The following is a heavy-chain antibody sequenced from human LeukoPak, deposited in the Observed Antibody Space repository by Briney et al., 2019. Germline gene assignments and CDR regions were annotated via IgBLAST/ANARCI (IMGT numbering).Heavy chain of an antibody. V-gene: IGHV1-69*13. D-gene: IGHD3-22*01. J-gene: IGHJ4*02. CDR3: AGAPSYYYDSSGYPLFDY. CDR2: IIPIFGTA. Sequence: ASVKVSCKASGGTFSSYAISWVRQAPGQGLEWMGGIIPIFGTANYAQKFQGRVTITADESTSTAYMELSSLRSEDTAVYYCAGAPSYYYDSSGYPLFDYWGQGTLVTVSS. CDR1: GGTFSSYA.